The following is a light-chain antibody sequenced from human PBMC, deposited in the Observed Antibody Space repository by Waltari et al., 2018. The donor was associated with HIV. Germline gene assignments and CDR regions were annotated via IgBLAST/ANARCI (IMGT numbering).Light chain of an antibody. CDR2: EVT. Sequence: QSALTQPASVSGSPGQSITISCDLNDNEYVSWYQRHPGKATKVIIYEVTNRPSGLSNRFSGSKSGNTATLTISGLQPEDEADYFCTSYISGTSPVFGRGTRVTVL. CDR3: TSYISGTSPV. CDR1: DLNDNEY. J-gene: IGLJ2*01. V-gene: IGLV2-14*01.